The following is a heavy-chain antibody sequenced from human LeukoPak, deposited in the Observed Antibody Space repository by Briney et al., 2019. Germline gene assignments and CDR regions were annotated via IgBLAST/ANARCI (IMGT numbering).Heavy chain of an antibody. CDR2: IKQDGSET. V-gene: IGHV3-7*01. D-gene: IGHD3-22*01. CDR3: ARGFDSRFFDY. CDR1: GFTFNNYW. Sequence: GGSLRLSCAASGFTFNNYWMSWVRQAPGKGLEWVANIKQDGSETYYLDSVKGRFTISRDNAENSLSLQMNSLRAEDTAVYYCARGFDSRFFDYWGQGTLVTVSS. J-gene: IGHJ4*02.